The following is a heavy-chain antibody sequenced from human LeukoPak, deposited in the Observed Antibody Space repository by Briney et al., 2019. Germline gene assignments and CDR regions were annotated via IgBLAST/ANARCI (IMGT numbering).Heavy chain of an antibody. CDR1: GFTFNSYW. CDR3: ARRYFDY. CDR2: IKQDGSEK. Sequence: AGGSLRLSCAASGFTFNSYWMNWVRQAPGKGLEWVANIKQDGSEKYYVDSVKGRFTISRDNAKNSLYLQMNSLRAKDTAVYYCARRYFDYWGQGTLVTVSS. J-gene: IGHJ4*02. V-gene: IGHV3-7*01.